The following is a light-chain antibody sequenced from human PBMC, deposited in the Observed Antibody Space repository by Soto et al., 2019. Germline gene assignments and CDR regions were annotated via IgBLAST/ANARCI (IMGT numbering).Light chain of an antibody. CDR3: CSYAGSPWV. V-gene: IGLV2-11*01. J-gene: IGLJ3*02. Sequence: QSALTQPRSVSGSPGQSVTISCTGISSDVGGYNYVSWYQHHPGKAPKAMIYDVSKRPSGVPDRFSGSKSGNTASLTISGLQAEDEADYYCCSYAGSPWVFGGGTQLTVL. CDR2: DVS. CDR1: SSDVGGYNY.